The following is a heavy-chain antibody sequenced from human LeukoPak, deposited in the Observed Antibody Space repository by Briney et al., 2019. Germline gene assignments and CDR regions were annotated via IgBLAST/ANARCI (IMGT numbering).Heavy chain of an antibody. D-gene: IGHD6-19*01. J-gene: IGHJ4*02. CDR1: GDSVSSNSIG. V-gene: IGHV6-1*01. CDR2: TYYRSKWYN. CDR3: ARAVAGKLDY. Sequence: SQTLSLTCATSGDSVSSNSIGWTWIRQSPSRGLEWLGRTYYRSKWYNDYAVSVKSRITINPDTSKNQVSLQLNSVTPEDTAVYYCARAVAGKLDYWGQGTLVTVSS.